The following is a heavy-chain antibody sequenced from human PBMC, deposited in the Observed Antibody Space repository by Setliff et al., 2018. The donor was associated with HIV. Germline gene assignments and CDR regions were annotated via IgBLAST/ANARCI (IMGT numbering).Heavy chain of an antibody. CDR3: ARSKGHLYYDDDTGYVLRAFDI. D-gene: IGHD3-22*01. V-gene: IGHV3-30*04. Sequence: PGGSLRLSCAASGFTFSSYAMHWVRQARGKGLEWVAVISYDGSNKYYADSVKGRLTISRDNSKNTLYLQMNSLRAEDTAVYCCARSKGHLYYDDDTGYVLRAFDIWGQGTMVTVSS. CDR2: ISYDGSNK. CDR1: GFTFSSYA. J-gene: IGHJ3*02.